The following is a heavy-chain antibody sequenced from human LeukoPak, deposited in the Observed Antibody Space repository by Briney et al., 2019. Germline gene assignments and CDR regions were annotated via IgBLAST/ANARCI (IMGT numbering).Heavy chain of an antibody. V-gene: IGHV3-23*03. CDR3: AARWGYNGFDI. CDR1: GFTFSTYA. Sequence: GGSLRLSCAASGFTFSTYAMSWVRQAPGKGLEWVSVIYSGGGTYYADSVKGRFTISRDKSKNTLYLQMNSLRAEDTALFYCAARWGYNGFDIWGQGTMVAVSS. J-gene: IGHJ3*02. D-gene: IGHD5-18*01. CDR2: IYSGGGT.